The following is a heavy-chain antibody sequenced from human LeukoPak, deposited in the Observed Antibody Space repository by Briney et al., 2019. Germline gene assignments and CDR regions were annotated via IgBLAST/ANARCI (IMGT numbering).Heavy chain of an antibody. J-gene: IGHJ5*02. V-gene: IGHV3-23*01. D-gene: IGHD2-2*01. CDR1: GFTFSSYA. Sequence: GGSLRLSCAASGFTFSSYAMSWVRQAPGKGLEWVSAISGSGGSTYYADSVKGRFTISRDNSKNTLYLQMNSLRAEDTAVYYCAKVRSQGGSAANVGWFEPWGQGTLVTVSS. CDR3: AKVRSQGGSAANVGWFEP. CDR2: ISGSGGST.